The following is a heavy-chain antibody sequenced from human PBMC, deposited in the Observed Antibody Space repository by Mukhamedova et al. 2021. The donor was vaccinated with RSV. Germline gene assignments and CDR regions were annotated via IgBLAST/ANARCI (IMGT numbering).Heavy chain of an antibody. CDR2: IIPIFGTA. V-gene: IGHV1-69*01. J-gene: IGHJ4*02. Sequence: GGIIPIFGTANYAQKFQGRVTITADESTSTAYMELSSLRSEDTAVYYCASRYSSGWYDDSYYFDYWGKGTLVTVSS. D-gene: IGHD6-19*01. CDR3: ASRYSSGWYDDSYYFDY.